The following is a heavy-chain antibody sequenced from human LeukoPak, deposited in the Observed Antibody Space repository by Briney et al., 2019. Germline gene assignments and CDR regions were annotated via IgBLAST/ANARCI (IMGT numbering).Heavy chain of an antibody. J-gene: IGHJ4*02. Sequence: GESLRLSCAASGFTFSNYGMHWVRQAPGKGLEWVAVIWYDGSNKYYADSVKGRFTISRDNSKNTLYLQMNSLRAEDTAVYYCAREGPDDSSGYSLDYWGQGTLVTVSS. CDR2: IWYDGSNK. CDR1: GFTFSNYG. D-gene: IGHD3-22*01. CDR3: AREGPDDSSGYSLDY. V-gene: IGHV3-33*01.